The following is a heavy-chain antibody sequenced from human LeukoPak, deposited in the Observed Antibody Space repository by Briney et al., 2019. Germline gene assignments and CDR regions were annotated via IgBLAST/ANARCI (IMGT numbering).Heavy chain of an antibody. Sequence: ASVKVSCKGSGGTFSSYAISWVRQPPAQGVEWMGRIVPILGIANYAQKFQGRVTITADKSTSTAYMELSSLRSEDTAVYYCARDLDTGMVIGYWGQGTLVTVSS. CDR3: ARDLDTGMVIGY. V-gene: IGHV1-69*04. J-gene: IGHJ4*02. CDR1: GGTFSSYA. CDR2: IVPILGIA. D-gene: IGHD5-18*01.